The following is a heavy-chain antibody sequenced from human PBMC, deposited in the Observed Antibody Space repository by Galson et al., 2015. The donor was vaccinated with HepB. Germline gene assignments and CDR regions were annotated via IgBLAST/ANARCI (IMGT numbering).Heavy chain of an antibody. V-gene: IGHV1-46*01. Sequence: SVKVSCKASGYTFTSYYMHWVRQAPGQGLEWMGIINPSGGCTIYAQKVQGRVTMTRDTSTSTVYMELSSLRSEDTAVYYCAREGSPYYDDSSGYYFDYWGQGTLVTVSS. CDR3: AREGSPYYDDSSGYYFDY. J-gene: IGHJ4*02. CDR2: INPSGGCT. CDR1: GYTFTSYY. D-gene: IGHD3-22*01.